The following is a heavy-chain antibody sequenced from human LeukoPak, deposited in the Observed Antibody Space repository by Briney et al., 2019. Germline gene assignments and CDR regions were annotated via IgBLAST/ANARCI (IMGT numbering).Heavy chain of an antibody. V-gene: IGHV3-48*03. D-gene: IGHD3-22*01. Sequence: GGSLRLSCAASGFTFSSYEMNWVRQAPGKGLEWVSYIISGGSTRYYADSVKGRFTITRDNAQNSLYLQMNSLRVEDTAVYYCARVAYYFDSSGYFYSDYWGQGTLVTVSS. J-gene: IGHJ4*02. CDR2: IISGGSTR. CDR3: ARVAYYFDSSGYFYSDY. CDR1: GFTFSSYE.